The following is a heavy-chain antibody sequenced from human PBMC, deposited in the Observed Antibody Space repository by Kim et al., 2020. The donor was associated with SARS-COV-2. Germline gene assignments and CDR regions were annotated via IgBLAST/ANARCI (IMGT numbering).Heavy chain of an antibody. CDR2: ISYDGSNK. D-gene: IGHD6-6*01. Sequence: GGSLRLSCAASGFTFSSYAMHWVRQAPGKGLEWVAVISYDGSNKYYADSVKGRFTISRDNSKNTLYLQMNSLRAEDTAVYYCARVLRSWVRVYSSSDFFWGMDVWGQGTTVTVSS. CDR3: ARVLRSWVRVYSSSDFFWGMDV. J-gene: IGHJ6*02. CDR1: GFTFSSYA. V-gene: IGHV3-30-3*01.